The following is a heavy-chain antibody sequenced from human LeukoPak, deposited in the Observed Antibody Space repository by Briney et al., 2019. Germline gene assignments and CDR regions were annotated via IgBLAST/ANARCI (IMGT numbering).Heavy chain of an antibody. V-gene: IGHV4-59*13. D-gene: IGHD3-22*01. CDR2: IYYSGSS. CDR3: ARFEKYYDSSYHYLDY. CDR1: GRSISNYY. J-gene: IGHJ4*02. Sequence: SETLSLTCTVSGRSISNYYWSGIPRHPGKVLEWIGYIYYSGSSKYSHCLQSRVTMSVDTSKNQFSLKLTSVRAADTAVYFCARFEKYYDSSYHYLDYWGQGTLVTVSS.